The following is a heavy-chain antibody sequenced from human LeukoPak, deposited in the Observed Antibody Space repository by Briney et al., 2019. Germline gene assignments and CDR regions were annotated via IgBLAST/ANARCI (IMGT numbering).Heavy chain of an antibody. CDR2: ISSSSSYI. J-gene: IGHJ5*02. D-gene: IGHD6-6*01. CDR1: GFTFSSYS. V-gene: IGHV3-21*01. CDR3: ARGGEYSSSSYDDWFDP. Sequence: PGGSLRLSCAASGFTFSSYSMNWVRQAPGKGLEWVSSISSSSSYIYYADSVKGRFTISRDNTKNSLYLQMNSLRAEDTAVYYCARGGEYSSSSYDDWFDPWGQGTLVTVSS.